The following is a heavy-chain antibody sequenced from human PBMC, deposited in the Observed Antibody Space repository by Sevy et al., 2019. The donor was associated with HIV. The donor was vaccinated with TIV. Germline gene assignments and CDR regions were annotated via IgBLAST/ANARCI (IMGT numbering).Heavy chain of an antibody. CDR1: GYTFTSYY. CDR2: INPSGGST. V-gene: IGHV1-46*01. CDR3: ARGGLTYYYDSSGSNSVYLDY. J-gene: IGHJ4*02. Sequence: ASVKVSCKASGYTFTSYYMHWVRQAPGQGLEWMGIINPSGGSTSYAQKFQGRVTMSRDTSTSSVYMELSSLRSEDTALYYCARGGLTYYYDSSGSNSVYLDYWGQGALVTVSS. D-gene: IGHD3-22*01.